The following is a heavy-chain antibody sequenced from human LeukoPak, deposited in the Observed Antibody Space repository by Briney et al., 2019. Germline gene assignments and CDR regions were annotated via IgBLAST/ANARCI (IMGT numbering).Heavy chain of an antibody. J-gene: IGHJ4*02. CDR1: GFTFSSYG. Sequence: PRGSLRLSCAASGFTFSSYGMHWVRQAPGKGLEWVAVIWYDGSNKYYADSVKGRFTISRDNSKNTLYLQMNSLRAEDTAVYYCARETVDTAMDFDYWGQGTLVTVSS. D-gene: IGHD5-18*01. CDR3: ARETVDTAMDFDY. CDR2: IWYDGSNK. V-gene: IGHV3-33*08.